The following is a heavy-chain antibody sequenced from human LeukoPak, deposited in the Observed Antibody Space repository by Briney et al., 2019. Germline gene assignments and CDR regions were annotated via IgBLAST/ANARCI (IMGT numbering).Heavy chain of an antibody. Sequence: PSETLSLTCTVSGYSISRGYYWGWIRQPPGKGLEWIGSIYHSGSTYYNPSLKSRVTISVDTSKNQFSLKLSSVTAADTAVYYCARDQSSSSWYLIGDAFDIWGQGTMVTVSS. D-gene: IGHD6-13*01. CDR1: GYSISRGYY. V-gene: IGHV4-38-2*02. CDR3: ARDQSSSSWYLIGDAFDI. CDR2: IYHSGST. J-gene: IGHJ3*02.